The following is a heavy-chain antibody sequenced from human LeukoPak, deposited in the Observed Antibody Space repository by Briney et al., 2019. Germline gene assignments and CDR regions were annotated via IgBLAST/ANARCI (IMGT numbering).Heavy chain of an antibody. J-gene: IGHJ3*02. Sequence: GASVKVSCKASGYTFTGYYMHWVRQAPGQGLEWMGWIDTNTGNPTYAQGFTGRFVFSLDTSVSTAYLQISSLKAEDTAVYYCARDITFVGVIVQSDDAFDIWGQGTMVTVSS. CDR1: GYTFTGYY. CDR2: IDTNTGNP. D-gene: IGHD3-16*02. V-gene: IGHV7-4-1*02. CDR3: ARDITFVGVIVQSDDAFDI.